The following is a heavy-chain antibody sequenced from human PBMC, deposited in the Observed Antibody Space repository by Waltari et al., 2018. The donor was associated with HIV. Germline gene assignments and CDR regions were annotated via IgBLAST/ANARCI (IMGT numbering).Heavy chain of an antibody. CDR2: IIPILGST. CDR1: GGTFSAYA. V-gene: IGHV1-69*01. J-gene: IGHJ6*02. Sequence: QVQLVQSGAEVKKPGSSVKVSCKASGGTFSAYAISWVRQAPGQGLEWMGGIIPILGSTNYAHKFQGRVTITADESTSTAYMELRSLRSEDTAVYYCARGDSGDYVAYGMDVWGQGTTGTVSS. CDR3: ARGDSGDYVAYGMDV. D-gene: IGHD4-17*01.